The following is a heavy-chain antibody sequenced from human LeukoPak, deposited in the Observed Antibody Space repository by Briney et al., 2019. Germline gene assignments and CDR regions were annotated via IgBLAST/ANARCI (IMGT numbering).Heavy chain of an antibody. CDR2: IYTSGST. CDR1: GGSISSYY. V-gene: IGHV4-4*07. Sequence: SETLSLTCTVSGGSISSYYWSWIRQPAGKGLEWIGRIYTSGSTNYNPSLKSRVTMSVDTSKNQFSLKLSSVTAADTAVYYCASLEYSSGWHDAFDIWGQGTMVTVSS. J-gene: IGHJ3*02. D-gene: IGHD6-19*01. CDR3: ASLEYSSGWHDAFDI.